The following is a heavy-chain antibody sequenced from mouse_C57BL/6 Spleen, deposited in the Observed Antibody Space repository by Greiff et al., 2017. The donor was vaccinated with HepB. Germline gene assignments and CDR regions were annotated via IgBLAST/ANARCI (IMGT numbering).Heavy chain of an antibody. D-gene: IGHD1-1*01. V-gene: IGHV1-76*01. CDR2: IYPGSGNT. CDR1: GYTFTDYY. J-gene: IGHJ1*03. Sequence: QVTLKVCGAELVRPGASVKLSCKASGYTFTDYYINWVKQRPGQGLEWIARIYPGSGNTYYNEKFKGKATLTAEKSSSTAYMQLSSLTSEDSAVYFCARDYYGSSPYLYFDVWGTGTTVTVSS. CDR3: ARDYYGSSPYLYFDV.